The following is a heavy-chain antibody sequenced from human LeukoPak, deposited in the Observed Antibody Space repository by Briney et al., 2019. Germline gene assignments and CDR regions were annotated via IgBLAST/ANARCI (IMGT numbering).Heavy chain of an antibody. CDR3: ARGVKGLRGAFDI. D-gene: IGHD3-10*01. J-gene: IGHJ3*02. Sequence: SETLSLTCTVSGGSISSGVYYWSWIRQHPGKGLEWIGYIYYSGSTYSNPSLKSRLTMSVDISKNQFSLKLSSVTAADTAVYYCARGVKGLRGAFDIWGQGTMVTVSS. CDR1: GGSISSGVYY. CDR2: IYYSGST. V-gene: IGHV4-31*03.